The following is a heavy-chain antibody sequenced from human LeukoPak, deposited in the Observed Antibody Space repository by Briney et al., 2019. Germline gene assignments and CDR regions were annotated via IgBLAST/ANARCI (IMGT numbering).Heavy chain of an antibody. J-gene: IGHJ4*02. CDR2: ISYDGSNK. D-gene: IGHD3-22*01. CDR3: ATAHDDSGFDY. V-gene: IGHV3-30*03. Sequence: GGSLRLSCAAFGFTVSVNYMSWVRQAPGKGLEWVAVISYDGSNKYYADSVKGRFTISRDNSKNTLYLQMNSLRAEDTAVYYCATAHDDSGFDYWGQGTLVTVSS. CDR1: GFTVSVNY.